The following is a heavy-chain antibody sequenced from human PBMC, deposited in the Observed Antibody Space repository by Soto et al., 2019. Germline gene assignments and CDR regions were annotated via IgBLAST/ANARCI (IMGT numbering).Heavy chain of an antibody. D-gene: IGHD1-1*01. CDR1: GYPLSSFG. Sequence: XSVKVSCKTTGYPLSSFGFIWVRQAPGHGLEWVGWISSYNDDKKYAQKFQGRVTITKDTSTNTAYMELRSLTSDDTGVYYCARDLIRETWQTNYLDLWGQGTPVTVSS. V-gene: IGHV1-18*01. CDR2: ISSYNDDK. CDR3: ARDLIRETWQTNYLDL. J-gene: IGHJ4*02.